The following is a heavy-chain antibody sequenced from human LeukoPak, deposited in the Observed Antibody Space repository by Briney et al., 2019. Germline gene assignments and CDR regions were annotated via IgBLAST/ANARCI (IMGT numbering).Heavy chain of an antibody. CDR2: INPRGGST. Sequence: ASVKVSCKASRYTFTSYYMYWVRQAPGQGLEWMGIINPRGGSTSYAQNFQGRVTMTRDTSTSTVYMELSSLRSEDTAVYYCTRGGAAADRVYNWFDPWGQGTLVTVSS. V-gene: IGHV1-46*01. D-gene: IGHD6-13*01. J-gene: IGHJ5*02. CDR3: TRGGAAADRVYNWFDP. CDR1: RYTFTSYY.